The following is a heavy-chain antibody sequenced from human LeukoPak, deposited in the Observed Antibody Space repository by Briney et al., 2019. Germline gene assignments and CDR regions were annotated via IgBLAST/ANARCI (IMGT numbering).Heavy chain of an antibody. J-gene: IGHJ4*02. CDR2: IYSGGST. D-gene: IGHD4-17*01. V-gene: IGHV3-53*01. CDR1: GFTFSSYA. Sequence: GGSLRLSCAASGFTFSSYAMSWVRQAPGKGLEWVSVIYSGGSTYYARSVRGRFTISRDNSKNTLHLQMSSLRADDSALYYCARFGDYGEYWGQGTLVIVSS. CDR3: ARFGDYGEY.